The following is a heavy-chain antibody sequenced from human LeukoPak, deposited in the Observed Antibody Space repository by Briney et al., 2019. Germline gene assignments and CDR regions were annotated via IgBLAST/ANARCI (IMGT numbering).Heavy chain of an antibody. V-gene: IGHV3-7*01. CDR1: GFSLSNHW. CDR2: INVDGSEK. CDR3: ARGHYGLDV. Sequence: QAGGSLRLSCAASGFSLSNHWVTWVRQAPGKGPEWVAHINVDGSEKDFLDSVRGRFTISRDNSKNSVYLQMNTLRVEDTAVYHCARGHYGLDVWGKGTTVTVSS. J-gene: IGHJ6*04.